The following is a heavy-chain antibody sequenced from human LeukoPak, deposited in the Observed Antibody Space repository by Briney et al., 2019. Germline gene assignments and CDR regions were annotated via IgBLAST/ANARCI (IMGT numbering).Heavy chain of an antibody. D-gene: IGHD2-15*01. V-gene: IGHV3-33*01. Sequence: PGGSLRLSCAASGFTFSSYGMHWVRQAPGKGLEWVVVIWYDGSNKYYADSVKGRFTISRDNSKNTLYLQMNSLRAEDTAVYYCARDYDGGSCFDYWGQGTLVTVSS. CDR1: GFTFSSYG. J-gene: IGHJ4*02. CDR2: IWYDGSNK. CDR3: ARDYDGGSCFDY.